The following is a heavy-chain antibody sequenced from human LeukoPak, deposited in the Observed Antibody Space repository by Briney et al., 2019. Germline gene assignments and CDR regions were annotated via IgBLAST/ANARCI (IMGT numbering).Heavy chain of an antibody. J-gene: IGHJ6*02. CDR2: IKQDGSEK. CDR1: GFTFSSYW. V-gene: IGHV3-7*01. Sequence: GGSLRLSCAASGFTFSSYWMSWVRQAPGKGLEWVANIKQDGSEKYYVDSVKGRFTISRDNAKNSLYLQMNSLRAEDTAVYYCERDPYYYGSGSYSPHYGMDVWGQGTTVTVSS. D-gene: IGHD3-10*01. CDR3: ERDPYYYGSGSYSPHYGMDV.